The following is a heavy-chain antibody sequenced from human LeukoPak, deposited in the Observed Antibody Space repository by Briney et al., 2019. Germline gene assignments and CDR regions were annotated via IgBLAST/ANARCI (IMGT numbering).Heavy chain of an antibody. CDR2: IIPILTKA. CDR1: GGTFSSYA. CDR3: ARAGDGPLGYFDY. D-gene: IGHD2-21*01. J-gene: IGHJ4*02. Sequence: SVKVSCKASGGTFSSYAITWVRQAPGQGLEWMGRIIPILTKANYAQKFQGRVTITADKSMSTAYMELSSLGSEDTAVYYCARAGDGPLGYFDYWGQGTLVTVSS. V-gene: IGHV1-69*04.